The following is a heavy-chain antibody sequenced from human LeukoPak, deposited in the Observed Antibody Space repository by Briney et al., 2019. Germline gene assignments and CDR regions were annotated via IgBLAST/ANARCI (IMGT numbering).Heavy chain of an antibody. CDR1: GGSFSGYY. CDR3: ARGFFYCVDV. V-gene: IGHV4-34*01. J-gene: IGHJ6*01. CDR2: INHSGST. D-gene: IGHD2-21*01. Sequence: SETLSLTCAVSGGSFSGYYLSWIRQPPGKGLEWVWEINHSGSTNYNPPLKRGVTISVKTPKNQFSLKLSSVTAAKTAVYYCARGFFYCVDVWGQGETVTASS.